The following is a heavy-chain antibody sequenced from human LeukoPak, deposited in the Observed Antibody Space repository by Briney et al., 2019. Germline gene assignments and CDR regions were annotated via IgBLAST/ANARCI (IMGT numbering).Heavy chain of an antibody. Sequence: SETLSLTCAVYGGSFSGYYWSWIRQPPGKGLEWIGEINHSRSTSYNPSLKSRVTISVDRSKNQFSLKLSSVTAADTAVYYCARRLRYGYYDSSGYYANWGQGTLVTVSS. D-gene: IGHD3-22*01. CDR3: ARRLRYGYYDSSGYYAN. CDR1: GGSFSGYY. CDR2: INHSRST. J-gene: IGHJ4*02. V-gene: IGHV4-34*01.